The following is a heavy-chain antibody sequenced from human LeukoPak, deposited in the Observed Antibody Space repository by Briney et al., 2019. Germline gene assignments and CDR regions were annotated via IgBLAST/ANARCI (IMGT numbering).Heavy chain of an antibody. Sequence: KPSETLSLTCAVSGYSISSGYYWGWIRKPPGKGLEWIGSIYHSGSTYYNPSLKSRVTISVDTSKNQFSLKLSSVTAADTAVYYCARGYCSSTSCYRDFDYWGQGTLVTVSS. J-gene: IGHJ4*02. D-gene: IGHD2-2*02. CDR3: ARGYCSSTSCYRDFDY. V-gene: IGHV4-38-2*01. CDR1: GYSISSGYY. CDR2: IYHSGST.